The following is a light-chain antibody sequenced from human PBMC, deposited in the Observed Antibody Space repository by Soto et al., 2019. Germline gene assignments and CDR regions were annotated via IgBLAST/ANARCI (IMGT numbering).Light chain of an antibody. CDR1: SSDIGAYNY. Sequence: QSVLTQPRSVSGSPGQSVTVSCSGTSSDIGAYNYVSWYQQHPGKAPKLIIFEVSNRPSGVSNRFSGSKSGNTASLTISGLQPEDEADYHCSSYTGGTTYWIFGGGTQLTVL. J-gene: IGLJ2*01. V-gene: IGLV2-14*03. CDR3: SSYTGGTTYWI. CDR2: EVS.